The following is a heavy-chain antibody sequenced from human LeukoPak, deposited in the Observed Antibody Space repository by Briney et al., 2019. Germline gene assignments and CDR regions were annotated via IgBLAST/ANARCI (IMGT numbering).Heavy chain of an antibody. CDR2: IIPILGIA. J-gene: IGHJ6*02. CDR1: GGTFSSYA. V-gene: IGHV1-69*04. D-gene: IGHD5-18*01. Sequence: ASVKVSCKASGGTFSSYAISWVRQAPGQGLEWMGRIIPILGIANYAQKFQGRVTITADKSTSTAYMELSSLRSEDTAVYYCARVRKPYTNHIGDTAMADPLGYYYYGMDVWGQGTTVTVSS. CDR3: ARVRKPYTNHIGDTAMADPLGYYYYGMDV.